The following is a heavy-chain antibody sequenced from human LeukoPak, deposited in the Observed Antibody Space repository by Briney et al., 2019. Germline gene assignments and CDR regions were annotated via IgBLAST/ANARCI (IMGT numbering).Heavy chain of an antibody. Sequence: ASVKVSCKASGYTFISYAMHWVRQAPGQGLEWMGWINTGSGNTKYSQRFQDRVTITMDTSASTVYMEMNDLGSEDTAVYYCARGYSGCFHYWGQGALVTVSS. D-gene: IGHD1-26*01. CDR3: ARGYSGCFHY. V-gene: IGHV1-3*04. CDR2: INTGSGNT. J-gene: IGHJ4*02. CDR1: GYTFISYA.